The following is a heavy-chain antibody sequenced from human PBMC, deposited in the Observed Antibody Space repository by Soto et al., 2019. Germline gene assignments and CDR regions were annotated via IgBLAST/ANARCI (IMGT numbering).Heavy chain of an antibody. Sequence: SETLSLTCTVSGGSISSYYWSWIRQPAGKGLEWIGRIYTSGNTNYNPSLKSRVTMSVDTSKNQFSLKLSYVTAADTAVYYCAREEVGYCSGGRCYYYVMDVWGQGTTVTVAS. J-gene: IGHJ6*02. CDR1: GGSISSYY. CDR2: IYTSGNT. CDR3: AREEVGYCSGGRCYYYVMDV. V-gene: IGHV4-4*07. D-gene: IGHD2-15*01.